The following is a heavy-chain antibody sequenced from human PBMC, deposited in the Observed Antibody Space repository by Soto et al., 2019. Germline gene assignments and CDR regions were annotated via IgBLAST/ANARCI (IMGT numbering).Heavy chain of an antibody. CDR2: ISSSSSYI. J-gene: IGHJ4*02. V-gene: IGHV3-21*01. D-gene: IGHD3-10*01. CDR1: GFTFSSYS. CDR3: ARAGYGSKYYFDY. Sequence: EVQLVESGGGLVKPGGSLRLSCAASGFTFSSYSMNWVRQAPGKGLEWVSSISSSSSYIYYADSVKGRFTISRDNAKSSLYLQVNSLRSEDSAVYYCARAGYGSKYYFDYWGQGTLVTVSS.